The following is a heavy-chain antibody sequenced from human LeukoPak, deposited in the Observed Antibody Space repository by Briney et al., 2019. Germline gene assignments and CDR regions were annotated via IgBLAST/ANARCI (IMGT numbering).Heavy chain of an antibody. CDR3: ARGVAGSERTPSH. Sequence: PSETLSLTCTVSGGSISNYYWIWIRQPPGKGLEWIGFIYYNGKTNYDTSLKSRVTISEDSSKNQSSLKLSSVTAADTAVYYCARGVAGSERTPSHWGRGTLVTVSS. CDR1: GGSISNYY. CDR2: IYYNGKT. J-gene: IGHJ4*02. D-gene: IGHD3-10*01. V-gene: IGHV4-59*01.